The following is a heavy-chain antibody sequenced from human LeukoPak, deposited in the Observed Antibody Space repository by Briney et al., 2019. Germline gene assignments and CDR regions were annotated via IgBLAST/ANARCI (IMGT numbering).Heavy chain of an antibody. D-gene: IGHD6-19*01. Sequence: PGGSLRLSCAASGFTFSSYAMSWIRQAPGKGLEWVSYISSSSSYTNYADSVKGRFTISRDNAKNSLYLQMNSLRAEDTAVYYCARGLVPPLRYSSGWYYLDYWGQGTLVTVSS. J-gene: IGHJ4*02. V-gene: IGHV3-11*06. CDR3: ARGLVPPLRYSSGWYYLDY. CDR2: ISSSSSYT. CDR1: GFTFSSYA.